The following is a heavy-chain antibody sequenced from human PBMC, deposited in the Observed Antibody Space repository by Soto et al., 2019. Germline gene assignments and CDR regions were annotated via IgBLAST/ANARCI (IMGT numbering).Heavy chain of an antibody. V-gene: IGHV1-69*06. Sequence: QVQLVQSGAEVKKPGSSVKVSCKASGGTFSTYAFSWVRQAPGQGLEWMGGIIPMFGTANYAQRFQGRVTITADKSTSTAYMELSSLRSEDTAVYYCARGIRDSSGWDFDYWGQGPLVIVSS. J-gene: IGHJ4*02. CDR1: GGTFSTYA. D-gene: IGHD6-19*01. CDR2: IIPMFGTA. CDR3: ARGIRDSSGWDFDY.